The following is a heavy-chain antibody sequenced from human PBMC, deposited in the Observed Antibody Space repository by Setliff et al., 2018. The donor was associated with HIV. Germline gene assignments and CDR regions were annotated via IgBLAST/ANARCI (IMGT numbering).Heavy chain of an antibody. CDR2: IYYSGST. D-gene: IGHD2-15*01. J-gene: IGHJ4*02. Sequence: PPETLSLTCTVSGGSLSSSLYYWDWLRQPPGKGLEWTGRIYYSGSTYYNPSLKSRITISVDTSKNHFSLKLGSVTAPDTAVYYCARKNRYCSVGSCYYFDSWGQGTLVTVSS. CDR3: ARKNRYCSVGSCYYFDS. V-gene: IGHV4-39*01. CDR1: GGSLSSSLYY.